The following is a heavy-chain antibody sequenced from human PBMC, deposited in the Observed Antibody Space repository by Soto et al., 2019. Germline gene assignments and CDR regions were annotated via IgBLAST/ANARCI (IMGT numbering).Heavy chain of an antibody. CDR3: ARGSCGGDCYGNWFDP. D-gene: IGHD2-21*02. CDR1: GGSISSYY. J-gene: IGHJ5*02. Sequence: QVQLQESGPGLVKPSETLSLTCTVSGGSISSYYWSWIRQPAGKGLEWIGRIYTSGSTNYNPSLMSRVTMSVDTSKSQFSLKLSSVTAADTAVYYCARGSCGGDCYGNWFDPWGQGTLVTVSS. V-gene: IGHV4-4*07. CDR2: IYTSGST.